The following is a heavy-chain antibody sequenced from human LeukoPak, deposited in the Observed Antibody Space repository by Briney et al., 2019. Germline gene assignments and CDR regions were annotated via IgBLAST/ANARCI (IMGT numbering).Heavy chain of an antibody. CDR2: INPSGGST. CDR1: GYAFTSYY. Sequence: ASVKVSRKASGYAFTSYYIHWVRQAPGQGLEWMGIINPSGGSTSYAQKFQGRVTMTRDTSTSTVYMELSSLRSEDTAVYYCARVTWPNWFDPWGQGTLVTVSS. CDR3: ARVTWPNWFDP. J-gene: IGHJ5*02. V-gene: IGHV1-46*01.